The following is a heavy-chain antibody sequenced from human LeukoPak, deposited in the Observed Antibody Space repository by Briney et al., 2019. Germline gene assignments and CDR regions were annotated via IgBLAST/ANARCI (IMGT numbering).Heavy chain of an antibody. CDR1: GYSISSGYY. J-gene: IGHJ4*02. CDR2: IYHSGST. CDR3: ASGDSYGFFDY. D-gene: IGHD5-18*01. Sequence: PSETLSLTCAVSGYSISSGYYWGWIRQPPGKGLEWIGSIYHSGSTYSNPSLKSRVTISVDTSKNQFSLKLSSVTAADTAVYYCASGDSYGFFDYWGQGTLVTVSS. V-gene: IGHV4-38-2*01.